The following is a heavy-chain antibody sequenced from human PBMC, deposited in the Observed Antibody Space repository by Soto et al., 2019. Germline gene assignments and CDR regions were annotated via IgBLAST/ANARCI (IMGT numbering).Heavy chain of an antibody. CDR1: GGSISSGGYS. V-gene: IGHV4-31*03. J-gene: IGHJ6*02. D-gene: IGHD1-1*01. CDR3: ARDPGGGYYYYGMDV. CDR2: ISYSGST. Sequence: QVQLQESGPGLVKPSQTLSLTCTVSGGSISSGGYSWSWIRQHPGKGLEWIGYISYSGSTYYNPARKRRVTRSVDTSKNQCSLKRSSVTAADTAVYYCARDPGGGYYYYGMDVWGQGTTVTVSS.